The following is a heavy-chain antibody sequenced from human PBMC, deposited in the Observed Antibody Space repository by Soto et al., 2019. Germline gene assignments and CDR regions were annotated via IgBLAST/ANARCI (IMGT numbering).Heavy chain of an antibody. CDR3: ARESADSDDDQSPSRMDV. CDR1: GFAFNSYA. J-gene: IGHJ6*01. D-gene: IGHD1-1*01. V-gene: IGHV3-30-3*01. CDR2: ISYDGSNK. Sequence: PGGSLRLSCAASGFAFNSYAIHWVRQAPGKGLESVSVISYDGSNKYYADSVKGRFTISRDNSRNTVSLQMNSLRAEDTAVYYFARESADSDDDQSPSRMDVWGEGPTVTVCS.